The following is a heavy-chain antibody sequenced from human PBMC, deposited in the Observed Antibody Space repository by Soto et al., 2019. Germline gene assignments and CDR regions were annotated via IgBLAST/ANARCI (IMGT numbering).Heavy chain of an antibody. CDR1: GYIFTDYY. Sequence: ASVKVSCKASGYIFTDYYMHWVRQAPGQELGWMGRINPNSGGTNYAQKFQGRVTMTRDTSISTAYTELSSLRSEDTATYYCASWTYGSGSPTGYWGQGTLVTISS. V-gene: IGHV1-2*06. CDR3: ASWTYGSGSPTGY. D-gene: IGHD3-10*01. J-gene: IGHJ4*02. CDR2: INPNSGGT.